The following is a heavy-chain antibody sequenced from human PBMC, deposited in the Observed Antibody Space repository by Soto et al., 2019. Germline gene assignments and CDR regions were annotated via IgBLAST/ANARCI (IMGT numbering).Heavy chain of an antibody. CDR3: AREYYDFWSGSYYYYGMDV. CDR2: INSDGSST. J-gene: IGHJ6*02. D-gene: IGHD3-3*01. Sequence: PRLSCAASGFTFSSYWMHWVRQAPGKGLVWVSRINSDGSSTSYADSVKGRFTISRDNAKNTLYLQMNSLRAEDTAVYYCAREYYDFWSGSYYYYGMDVWGQGTTVTVSS. CDR1: GFTFSSYW. V-gene: IGHV3-74*01.